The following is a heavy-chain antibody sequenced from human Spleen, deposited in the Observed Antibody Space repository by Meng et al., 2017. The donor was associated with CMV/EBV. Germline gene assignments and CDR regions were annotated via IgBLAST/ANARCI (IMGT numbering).Heavy chain of an antibody. D-gene: IGHD2-21*02. CDR2: IYYTGTT. CDR3: ATPMVGTRVFDY. CDR1: GVSISNRSYF. J-gene: IGHJ4*02. V-gene: IGHV4-39*07. Sequence: SETLSLTCSVSGVSISNRSYFWGWIRQPPGKGLEWIANIYYTGTTYCNPSLESRVTISVDTSKNQFSLKMTSVTAADTAIYYCATPMVGTRVFDYWAQGTPVTVSS.